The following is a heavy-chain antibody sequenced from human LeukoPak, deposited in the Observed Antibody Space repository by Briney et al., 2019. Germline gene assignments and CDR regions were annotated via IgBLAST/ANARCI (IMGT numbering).Heavy chain of an antibody. J-gene: IGHJ4*02. V-gene: IGHV3-11*04. CDR2: ISSSGSTI. CDR3: ARVSYYYDSSGYYNDY. Sequence: TGGSLRLSCAASGFTFSAYYMSWIRQAPGKGLEWVSYISSSGSTIYYADSVKGRFTISRDNAKNSLYLQMNSLRAEGTAVYYCARVSYYYDSSGYYNDYWGQGTLVTVSS. CDR1: GFTFSAYY. D-gene: IGHD3-22*01.